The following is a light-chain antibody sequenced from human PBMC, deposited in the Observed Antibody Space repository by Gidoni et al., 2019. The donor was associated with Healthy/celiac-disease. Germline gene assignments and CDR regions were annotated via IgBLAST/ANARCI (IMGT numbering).Light chain of an antibody. CDR3: QAWDSSTYYV. Sequence: SYELTQPPSVSVSPGQTASITCSGDKLGDKYACWYQQKPGQFPVLVIYQDSKRPSGIPERFSGSNSGNTATLTIGGTQAMDEADYYCQAWDSSTYYVFGTGTKVTVL. CDR1: KLGDKY. CDR2: QDS. J-gene: IGLJ1*01. V-gene: IGLV3-1*01.